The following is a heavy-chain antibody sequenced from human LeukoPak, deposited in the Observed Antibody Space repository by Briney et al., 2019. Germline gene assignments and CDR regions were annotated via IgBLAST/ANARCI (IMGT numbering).Heavy chain of an antibody. CDR3: ARRGSSSWYEYFDY. V-gene: IGHV4-39*01. CDR1: GGSISSGSYY. J-gene: IGHJ4*02. CDR2: IYYSGST. D-gene: IGHD6-13*01. Sequence: PSETLSLTCTVSGGSISSGSYYWGWIRQPPGKGLEWIGSIYYSGSTYYNPSLKSRVTISVDTSKNQFSLKLSSVTAADTAVYYCARRGSSSWYEYFDYWGQGTLVTVSS.